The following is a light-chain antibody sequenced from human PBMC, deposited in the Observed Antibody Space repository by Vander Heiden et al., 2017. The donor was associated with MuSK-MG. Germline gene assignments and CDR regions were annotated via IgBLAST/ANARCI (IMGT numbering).Light chain of an antibody. CDR3: CSYAGSTIWV. Sequence: SALTQPASVSGSPGPSITISCTGTSSDVGNYNLVSWYQQHPGKAPILMIYKVTKRPAGASNRFSGSKSGTTASLTISGLQAEDEAYYYCCSYAGSTIWVFGGGTKLTVL. CDR1: SSDVGNYNL. CDR2: KVT. J-gene: IGLJ3*02. V-gene: IGLV2-23*02.